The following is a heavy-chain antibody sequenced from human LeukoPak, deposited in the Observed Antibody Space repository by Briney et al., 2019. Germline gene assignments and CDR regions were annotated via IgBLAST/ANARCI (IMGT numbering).Heavy chain of an antibody. CDR2: IIPGGGTT. Sequence: ASVKVSCKASGYSFINYFIHFVRQAPGQGLEWMGAIIPGGGTTAFSQKFQGRVTMTEDTSTDTAYMELSSLRSEDTAVYYCATLGIAVAGGDFGFDYWGQGTLVTVSS. V-gene: IGHV1-46*01. CDR1: GYSFINYF. CDR3: ATLGIAVAGGDFGFDY. J-gene: IGHJ4*02. D-gene: IGHD6-19*01.